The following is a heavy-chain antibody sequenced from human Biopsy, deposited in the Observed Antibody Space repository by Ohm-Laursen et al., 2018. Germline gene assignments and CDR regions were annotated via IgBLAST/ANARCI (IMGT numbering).Heavy chain of an antibody. CDR1: GGSIGSFF. D-gene: IGHD2-2*02. V-gene: IGHV4-59*08. CDR2: IYYSGSI. Sequence: SETLSLTWTVSGGSIGSFFWSWIRQPPGKGLEWIGYIYYSGSINYNPSLKGRVTISLDTSKNQFSLKLSSVTAADTAVYYCASMPAAIHEPNYSYYGMHVWGQGTTVTVSS. CDR3: ASMPAAIHEPNYSYYGMHV. J-gene: IGHJ6*02.